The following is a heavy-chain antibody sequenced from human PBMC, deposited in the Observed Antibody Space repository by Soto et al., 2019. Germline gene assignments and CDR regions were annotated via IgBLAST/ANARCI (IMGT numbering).Heavy chain of an antibody. D-gene: IGHD3-22*01. CDR2: IFHSGST. Sequence: QVQLQESGPGLVKPSGTLSLTCAVSGGSISSSYWWSWGRQPPGKGLEWIGEIFHSGSTNYNPSRKSRVTISADKSKNKFSLKLSFVPAADTAVYYCARRRITLIVVVFDAFDIWSQWTMVPVSS. J-gene: IGHJ3*02. CDR3: ARRRITLIVVVFDAFDI. V-gene: IGHV4-4*02. CDR1: GGSISSSYW.